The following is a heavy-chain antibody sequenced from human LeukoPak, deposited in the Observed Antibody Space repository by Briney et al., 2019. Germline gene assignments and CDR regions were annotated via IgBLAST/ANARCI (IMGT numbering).Heavy chain of an antibody. V-gene: IGHV1-2*02. Sequence: ASVKVSCKTSGDIFISYDINWVRQASGQGLEWMGWINPNSGGTNYAQKFQGRVTMTRDTSISTAYMELSRLRSDDTAVYYCAREVVVPAAMLDYWGQGTLVTVSS. CDR1: GDIFISYD. CDR2: INPNSGGT. D-gene: IGHD2-2*01. J-gene: IGHJ4*02. CDR3: AREVVVPAAMLDY.